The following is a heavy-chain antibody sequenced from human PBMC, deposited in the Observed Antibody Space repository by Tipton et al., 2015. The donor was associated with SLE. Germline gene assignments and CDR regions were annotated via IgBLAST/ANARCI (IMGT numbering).Heavy chain of an antibody. D-gene: IGHD3-16*01. CDR1: GFSFSFYA. Sequence: SLRLSCAASGFSFSFYAMHWVRQAPGRGLEWVAFMWYDGSNEYYADSVKGRFSIPRDNSKNTLYLKMDSLRVEDTAVYYGAKDRVGEGDVDYWGQGALVAVSS. CDR3: AKDRVGEGDVDY. J-gene: IGHJ4*02. CDR2: MWYDGSNE. V-gene: IGHV3-33*06.